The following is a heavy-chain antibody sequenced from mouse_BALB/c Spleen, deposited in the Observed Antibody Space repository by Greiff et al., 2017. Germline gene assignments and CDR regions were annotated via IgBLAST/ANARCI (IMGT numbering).Heavy chain of an antibody. CDR1: GYSFTGYF. V-gene: IGHV1-37*01. J-gene: IGHJ4*01. D-gene: IGHD2-14*01. CDR3: GRGGYGYAMDY. Sequence: VQLKESGPELVKTGASVKISCKASGYSFTGYFMNWVKQSHGKSLEWIGCINPYNGDTFYNQKFKGKATLTVDKSSSTAHMELLSLTSEDSAVYYCGRGGYGYAMDYWGQGTSVTVSS. CDR2: INPYNGDT.